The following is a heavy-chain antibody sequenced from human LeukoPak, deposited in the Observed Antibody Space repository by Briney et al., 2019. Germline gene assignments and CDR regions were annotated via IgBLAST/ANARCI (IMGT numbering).Heavy chain of an antibody. CDR1: GGSISSSVYY. J-gene: IGHJ4*02. CDR2: IYYSGST. V-gene: IGHV4-39*07. D-gene: IGHD5-12*01. CDR3: ARIVGTGLNFDY. Sequence: SETLSLTCTVSGGSISSSVYYWGWVRQPPGRGLEWILTIYYSGSTFYNPSPKSRVTISVDTSKNQFSLKLSSVTAAGTAVYFCARIVGTGLNFDYGGQGTLVTVSS.